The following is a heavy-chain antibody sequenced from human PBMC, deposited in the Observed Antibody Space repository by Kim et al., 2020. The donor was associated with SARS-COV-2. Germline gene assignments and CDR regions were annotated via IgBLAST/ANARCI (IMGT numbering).Heavy chain of an antibody. D-gene: IGHD3-22*01. J-gene: IGHJ4*02. V-gene: IGHV3-49*03. CDR1: GLNFGDYA. CDR3: TSGPYYYDSAAYYHDY. Sequence: GSLRLSCTTSGLNFGDYAMSWFRQAPGKGLEWVAFIRSKRYGETTEYAASVKGRFTISRDDSKRIAYLQMNGLKTEDTAVYYCTSGPYYYDSAAYYHDYWGQGTLVTVSS. CDR2: IRSKRYGETT.